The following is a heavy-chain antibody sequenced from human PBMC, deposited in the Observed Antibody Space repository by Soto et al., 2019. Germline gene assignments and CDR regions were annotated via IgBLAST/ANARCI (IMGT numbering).Heavy chain of an antibody. Sequence: SETLSLTCAVSGYSISNAFYWSWVRQPAGKGLEWIGRIFSSGSTSFNPSLESRVAMSVDTSKNHFSLNLSSVTAADMAVYYCAREGSYSAYNFAHGIQLWSFDFWGQGALVTVSS. CDR3: AREGSYSAYNFAHGIQLWSFDF. J-gene: IGHJ4*02. D-gene: IGHD5-12*01. CDR1: GYSISNAFY. CDR2: IFSSGST. V-gene: IGHV4-4*07.